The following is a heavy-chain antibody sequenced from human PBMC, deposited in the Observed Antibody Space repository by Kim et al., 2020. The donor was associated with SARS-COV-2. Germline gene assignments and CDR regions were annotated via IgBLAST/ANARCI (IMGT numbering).Heavy chain of an antibody. D-gene: IGHD6-13*01. J-gene: IGHJ6*02. CDR2: VYYSGSS. CDR1: GGSITSSSYY. Sequence: SETLSLTCTVSGGSITSSSYYWGWIRQSPGEGLEWIGSVYYSGSSYYNPSFKSRVSISVDTSKSQFSLELNSVTAADTAVYYCARHLYSSTWYDYYYYGMDVWGQEATVTVS. V-gene: IGHV4-39*01. CDR3: ARHLYSSTWYDYYYYGMDV.